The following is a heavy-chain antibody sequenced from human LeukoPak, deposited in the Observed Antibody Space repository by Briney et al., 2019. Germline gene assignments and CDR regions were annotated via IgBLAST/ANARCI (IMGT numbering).Heavy chain of an antibody. J-gene: IGHJ4*02. CDR3: ATAGVASLRLHSDY. D-gene: IGHD5-12*01. V-gene: IGHV1-18*01. CDR1: DYTFSNYG. Sequence: ASVKVSCRASDYTFSNYGISWVRQAPGQGLEWMGWISAYSGNTNYTQRLQGRVTMTTDTSTSTAYMELRSLTSDDTAVYYCATAGVASLRLHSDYWGQGTLVTVSS. CDR2: ISAYSGNT.